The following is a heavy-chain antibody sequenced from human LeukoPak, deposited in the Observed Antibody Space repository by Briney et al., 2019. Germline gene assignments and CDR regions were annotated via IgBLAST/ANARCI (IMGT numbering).Heavy chain of an antibody. V-gene: IGHV3-23*01. CDR3: AKDLLRQPPIAATITAIIFDY. D-gene: IGHD5-12*01. CDR1: GFTFSSYA. Sequence: GGSLRLSCAASGFTFSSYAMSWVRQAPGKGLEWVSAISGSGGSTYYADSVKGRFTISRDNSKNTLYLQMNSLRAEDTAVYYCAKDLLRQPPIAATITAIIFDYWGQGTLVTVSS. J-gene: IGHJ4*02. CDR2: ISGSGGST.